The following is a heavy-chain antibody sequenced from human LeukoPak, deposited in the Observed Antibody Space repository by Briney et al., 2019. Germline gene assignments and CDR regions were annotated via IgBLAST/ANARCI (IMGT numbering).Heavy chain of an antibody. CDR3: ARDLSDCSGGSCGGDH. CDR1: GFTFSSYS. CDR2: ISSSSSTI. J-gene: IGHJ4*02. Sequence: GGSLRLSCAASGFTFSSYSMNWVRQAPGKGLEWVSYISSSSSTIYYADSVKGRFTISRDNAKNSLYLQMNSLRAEDTAVYYCARDLSDCSGGSCGGDHWGQGTLVTVSS. D-gene: IGHD2-15*01. V-gene: IGHV3-48*04.